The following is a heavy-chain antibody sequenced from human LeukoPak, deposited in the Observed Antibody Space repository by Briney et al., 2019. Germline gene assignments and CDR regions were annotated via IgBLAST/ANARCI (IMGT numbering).Heavy chain of an antibody. J-gene: IGHJ5*02. CDR2: ISGSGGST. CDR3: ATSLSSSWYPNWFDP. Sequence: PGGSLRLSCAASGFSFSNYAMSWVRQAPGKGLEWVSAISGSGGSTYYADSVKGRFTISRGNSKNTLYLQMNCLRAEDTAVYYCATSLSSSWYPNWFDPWGQGTLVTVSS. CDR1: GFSFSNYA. D-gene: IGHD6-13*01. V-gene: IGHV3-23*01.